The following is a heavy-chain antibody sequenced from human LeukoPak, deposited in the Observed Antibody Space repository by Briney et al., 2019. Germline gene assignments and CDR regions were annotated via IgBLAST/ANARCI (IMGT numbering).Heavy chain of an antibody. CDR2: IYYSGRT. CDR3: ARQFSSSWYNLYYYYYYMDV. V-gene: IGHV4-39*01. Sequence: PSETLSLTCIVSGGSISSSAYYWGWIRQSPGKGLEWIGSIYYSGRTYYNPSLKSRVTISVDTSKNQFSLKLSSVTAADTAVYYCARQFSSSWYNLYYYYYYMDVWGKGTTVTVSS. J-gene: IGHJ6*03. CDR1: GGSISSSAYY. D-gene: IGHD6-13*01.